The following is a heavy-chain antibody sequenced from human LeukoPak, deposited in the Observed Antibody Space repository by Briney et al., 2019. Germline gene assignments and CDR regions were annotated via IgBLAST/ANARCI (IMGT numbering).Heavy chain of an antibody. CDR1: GYSFTGYY. Sequence: GASVTVSCTASGYSFTGYYMHWVRQVPGQGLEWMGWINPNSGDTNYAQNFQGRVTMTRDTSISTAYMELSRLRSDDTAVYYCAREGWTTKSFDYWGQGTLVTASS. CDR3: AREGWTTKSFDY. CDR2: INPNSGDT. J-gene: IGHJ4*02. D-gene: IGHD1-1*01. V-gene: IGHV1-2*02.